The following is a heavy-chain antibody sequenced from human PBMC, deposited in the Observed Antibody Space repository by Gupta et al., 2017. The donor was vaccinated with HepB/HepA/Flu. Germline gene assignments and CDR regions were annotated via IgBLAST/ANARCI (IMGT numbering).Heavy chain of an antibody. CDR3: ARHAPFGVVTIAGNWFDP. D-gene: IGHD3-3*01. CDR1: GGSISSNNSY. J-gene: IGHJ5*02. Sequence: QLQLQESGPGLVKPSETLSLTCTVSGGSISSNNSYWGWIRQPPGKGLEWIGSIYFGGTTYYNPSLKSRVTISVDTSKNQFSLKLSSVTAADTALYFCARHAPFGVVTIAGNWFDPWGQGTLVTVSS. CDR2: IYFGGTT. V-gene: IGHV4-39*01.